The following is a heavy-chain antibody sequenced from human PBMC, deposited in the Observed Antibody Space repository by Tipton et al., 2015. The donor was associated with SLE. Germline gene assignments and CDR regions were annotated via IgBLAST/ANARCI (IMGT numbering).Heavy chain of an antibody. D-gene: IGHD6-19*01. CDR2: IYYSGTT. CDR1: GDSIISSY. Sequence: TLSLTCTVSGDSIISSYWSWIRQPPGKGLEWIGYIYYSGTTNYNPSLKSRVTISVDTSKNQVSLKLSSVTAADTAVYYCASARDHWLVYDYCGQGTLVTVSS. J-gene: IGHJ4*02. CDR3: ASARDHWLVYDY. V-gene: IGHV4-59*01.